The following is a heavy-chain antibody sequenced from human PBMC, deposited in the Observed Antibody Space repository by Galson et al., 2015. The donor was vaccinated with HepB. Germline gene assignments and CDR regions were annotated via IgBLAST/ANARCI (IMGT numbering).Heavy chain of an antibody. Sequence: SLRLSCAASGFTFSSYAMSWVRQAPGKGLEWVSAISGSGGSTYYADSVKGRFTISRDNSKNTLYLQMNSLRAEDTAVYYCAKDIMGGHSSSWYDDLAWGQGTLVTVS. D-gene: IGHD6-13*01. V-gene: IGHV3-23*01. CDR2: ISGSGGST. CDR3: AKDIMGGHSSSWYDDLA. CDR1: GFTFSSYA. J-gene: IGHJ1*01.